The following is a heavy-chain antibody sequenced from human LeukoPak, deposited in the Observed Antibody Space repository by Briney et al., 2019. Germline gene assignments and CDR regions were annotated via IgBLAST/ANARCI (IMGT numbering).Heavy chain of an antibody. Sequence: SETLSLTCTVSGGSISSYYWSWIRQPPGKGLEWIGYIYYSGSTNYNPSLKSRVTISVDTSKNQFSLKLSSVTAADTAVYYCARFRGRGVEVPAYYFDYWGQGALVTVSS. V-gene: IGHV4-59*01. CDR1: GGSISSYY. D-gene: IGHD2-2*01. CDR2: IYYSGST. J-gene: IGHJ4*02. CDR3: ARFRGRGVEVPAYYFDY.